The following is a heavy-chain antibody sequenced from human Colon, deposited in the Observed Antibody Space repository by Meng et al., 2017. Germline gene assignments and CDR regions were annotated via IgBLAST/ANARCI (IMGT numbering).Heavy chain of an antibody. V-gene: IGHV3-30*04. CDR1: GFAFSSYA. CDR3: AKGMGSSSWCFDY. CDR2: MSYDGTHI. D-gene: IGHD6-13*01. J-gene: IGHJ4*02. Sequence: SLKISCAASGFAFSSYAMHWVRQAPGKGLEWVALMSYDGTHIQYADSVKGRFTISRDNSKNTLYLQMNSLRPEDTAVYYCAKGMGSSSWCFDYWGQGTLVTGSS.